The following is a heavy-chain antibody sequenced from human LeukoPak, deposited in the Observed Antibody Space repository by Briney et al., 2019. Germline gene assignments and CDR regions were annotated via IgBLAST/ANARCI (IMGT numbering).Heavy chain of an antibody. CDR3: AREYRITHYYYYGMDV. J-gene: IGHJ6*02. V-gene: IGHV3-33*01. D-gene: IGHD3-16*01. Sequence: GGSLRLSCAASGFTFSSYGMHWVRQAPGKGLEWVAVIWYDGSNKYYADSVKGRFTISRDNSENTLYLQMGSLRAEDMAVYYCAREYRITHYYYYGMDVWGQGTTVTVSS. CDR1: GFTFSSYG. CDR2: IWYDGSNK.